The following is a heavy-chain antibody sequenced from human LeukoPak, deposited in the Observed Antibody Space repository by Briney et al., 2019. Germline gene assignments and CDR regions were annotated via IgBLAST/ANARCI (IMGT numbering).Heavy chain of an antibody. CDR2: ICLTGRT. CDR1: GGSISTTNW. CDR3: SRENGDFCLFGY. V-gene: IGHV4-4*02. Sequence: PSGTLSLTCSVPGGSISTTNWWSWVRQPPGQGLEWFGKICLTGRTNYNPSLNGSFTMSLDESTNQLSLNLTPLTAPATAMYYCSRENGDFCLFGYCGEGTLVIVPS. D-gene: IGHD3-16*01. J-gene: IGHJ4*02.